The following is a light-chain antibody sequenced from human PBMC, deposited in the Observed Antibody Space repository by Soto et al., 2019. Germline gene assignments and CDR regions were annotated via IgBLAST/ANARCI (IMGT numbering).Light chain of an antibody. V-gene: IGKV4-1*01. CDR1: QSVLYSSNNKNF. CDR2: WAS. J-gene: IGKJ1*01. Sequence: DIVMTQSPDSLAVSLGERATINCKSSQSVLYSSNNKNFLAWYQQKPGQPPKLLIYWASTRESGVPDRFSGSGSGTDFTLTISSLQAEDVAVYYCQQYYGTPWTFGLGTKVEIK. CDR3: QQYYGTPWT.